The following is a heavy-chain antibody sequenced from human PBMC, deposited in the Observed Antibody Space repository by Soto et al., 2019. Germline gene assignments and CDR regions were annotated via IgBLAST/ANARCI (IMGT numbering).Heavy chain of an antibody. J-gene: IGHJ5*02. V-gene: IGHV4-39*01. CDR3: ARPQIAAAGIRWFDP. CDR1: GGSISSSAYY. Sequence: SETLSLTCNVSGGSISSSAYYWGWIRRPPGKGLEWIGSIFYSGSTYYNPSLKSRVTISVDTPKKQFSLKLNSVTAADTAVYYCARPQIAAAGIRWFDPWGQGTLVTVSS. D-gene: IGHD6-13*01. CDR2: IFYSGST.